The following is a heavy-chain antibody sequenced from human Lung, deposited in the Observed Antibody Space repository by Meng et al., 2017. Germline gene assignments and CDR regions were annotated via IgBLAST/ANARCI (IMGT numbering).Heavy chain of an antibody. CDR2: ITANGYT. Sequence: QVQLVQSGAEVKRPGASVKVSCETSGYTFTDYSIQWVRQAPGQRLEWMGWITANGYTKFSQKFQGRVTITSETSANTAYIEVSSLRSEDTAVYYCARDPTEVGAFDYWGQGTLVTVSS. CDR1: GYTFTDYS. CDR3: ARDPTEVGAFDY. J-gene: IGHJ4*02. D-gene: IGHD1-26*01. V-gene: IGHV1-3*01.